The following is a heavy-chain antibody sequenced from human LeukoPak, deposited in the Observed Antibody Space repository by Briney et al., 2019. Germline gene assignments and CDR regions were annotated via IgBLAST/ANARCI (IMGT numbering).Heavy chain of an antibody. CDR1: GGSISSYY. CDR3: ARSSGIPGPFDY. Sequence: SETLSLTCTVSGGSISSYYWSWIRQPPGKGLEWLGYIFYSGSANYNPSLKSRVTISLATSKNQFSLHLISVTAADTAVYYCARSSGIPGPFDYWGQGTLVTVSS. J-gene: IGHJ4*02. D-gene: IGHD1-26*01. CDR2: IFYSGSA. V-gene: IGHV4-59*01.